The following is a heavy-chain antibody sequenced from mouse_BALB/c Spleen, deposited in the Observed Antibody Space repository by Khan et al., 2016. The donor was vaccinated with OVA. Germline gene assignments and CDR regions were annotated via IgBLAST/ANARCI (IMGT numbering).Heavy chain of an antibody. V-gene: IGHV5-6*01. CDR3: ASHLTGSFAY. J-gene: IGHJ3*01. CDR2: MSSGGDYT. D-gene: IGHD4-1*01. CDR1: GFTFSSYS. Sequence: EVQLVESGGDLVKPGGSLKLSCAASGFTFSSYSMSWVRQIPDKRLEWVATMSSGGDYTYYPDSVKGRFTISRDNAKNTLYRQRSRLKSEDTAMYYCASHLTGSFAYWGQGTLVTVSA.